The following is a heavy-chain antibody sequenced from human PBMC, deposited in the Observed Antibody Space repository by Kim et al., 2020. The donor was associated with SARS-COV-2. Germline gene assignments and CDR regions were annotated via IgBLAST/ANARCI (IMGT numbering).Heavy chain of an antibody. CDR2: IKQDGSEK. Sequence: GGSLRLSCAASGFTFSSYWISWVRQAPGKGLEWVANIKQDGSEKYYVDSVKGRFTISRDNAKNSLYLQMNSLRAEDTAVYYCASEVGLNLPWEEEVYWGQGTLVTVSS. CDR1: GFTFSSYW. CDR3: ASEVGLNLPWEEEVY. D-gene: IGHD1-26*01. V-gene: IGHV3-7*03. J-gene: IGHJ4*02.